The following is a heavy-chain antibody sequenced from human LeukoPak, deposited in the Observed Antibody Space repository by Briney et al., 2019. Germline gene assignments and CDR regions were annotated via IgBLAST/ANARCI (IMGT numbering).Heavy chain of an antibody. D-gene: IGHD1-26*01. CDR3: AREGGFDY. Sequence: GGSLRLSCAASGFTVSSSYMSWVRQAPGKGLEWVSVIYSGGSTYYADSVKGRFTISRDNAKNSLYLQMNSLRDEDTAIYYCAREGGFDYWGQGTLVTVSS. J-gene: IGHJ4*02. V-gene: IGHV3-53*01. CDR2: IYSGGST. CDR1: GFTVSSSY.